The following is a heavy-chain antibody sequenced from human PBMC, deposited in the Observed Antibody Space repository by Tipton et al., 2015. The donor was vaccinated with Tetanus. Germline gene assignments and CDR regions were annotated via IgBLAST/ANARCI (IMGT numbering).Heavy chain of an antibody. CDR2: TSYDGTNK. V-gene: IGHV3-30*18. J-gene: IGHJ6*02. Sequence: SLRLSCEASGFVFRSYAMHWVRQAPGKGLEWVALTSYDGTNKDYADSVKGRFTTSRDNSKNILLLQMNSLRAEDTAVYYCAKDHGPEITSVAATRYYYYGMDVWGQGTTVTVSS. D-gene: IGHD2-15*01. CDR3: AKDHGPEITSVAATRYYYYGMDV. CDR1: GFVFRSYA.